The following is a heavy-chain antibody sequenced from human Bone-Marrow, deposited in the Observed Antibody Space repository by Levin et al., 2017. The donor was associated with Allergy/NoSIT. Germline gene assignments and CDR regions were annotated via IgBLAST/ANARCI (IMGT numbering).Heavy chain of an antibody. Sequence: PGGSLRLSCTDSGFSVSFKYKSWVRRAPGKGLEWVSLIHGGGSTYYADSVKGRFTISRDRSKNTVYLQMSSLRVEDTAVYFCARDSPNLMAPIMAIWGKGTAVYVSS. CDR2: IHGGGST. CDR1: GFSVSFKY. CDR3: ARDSPNLMAPIMAI. D-gene: IGHD2-8*01. V-gene: IGHV3-66*02. J-gene: IGHJ6*04.